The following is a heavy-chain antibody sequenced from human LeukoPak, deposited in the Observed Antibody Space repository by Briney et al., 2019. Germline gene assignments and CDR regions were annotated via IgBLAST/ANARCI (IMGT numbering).Heavy chain of an antibody. CDR3: AKGPLSGYSPDY. CDR1: GFTFSSQA. J-gene: IGHJ4*02. D-gene: IGHD3-3*01. Sequence: GGSLRLSCAASGFTFSSQAMSWVRQAPGKGLEWVSSISGGGGSTYYADSVKGRFTISRDNSKNTLYLQVNSLRAEDTAVYYCAKGPLSGYSPDYWGQGALVTVSS. V-gene: IGHV3-23*01. CDR2: ISGGGGST.